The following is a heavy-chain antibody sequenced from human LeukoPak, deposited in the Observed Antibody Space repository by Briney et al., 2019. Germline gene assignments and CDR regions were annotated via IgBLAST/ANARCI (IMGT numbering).Heavy chain of an antibody. J-gene: IGHJ3*02. V-gene: IGHV3-23*01. CDR1: GFTFSSYA. CDR3: ARDSSSYGYIPAFDI. D-gene: IGHD5-18*01. CDR2: ISGSGGST. Sequence: GGSLRLSCAASGFTFSSYAMSWVRQAPGKGLEWVSAISGSGGSTYYADSVKGRFTISRDNSKNTLYLQMNSLRAEDTAVYYCARDSSSYGYIPAFDIWGQGTMVTVSS.